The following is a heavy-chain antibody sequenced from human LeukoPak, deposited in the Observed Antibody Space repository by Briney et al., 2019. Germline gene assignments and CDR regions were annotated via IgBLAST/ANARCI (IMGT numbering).Heavy chain of an antibody. J-gene: IGHJ2*01. V-gene: IGHV4-30-2*01. Sequence: PSETLSLTCAVSGGSISSGGYSWRWIRQPPGKGLEWIGYIYHSGSTYYNPSLKSRVTISLDRYKNQFSLKLTSVTAADTAVYYCARYSSTWPYWYFNPWGRGTLVTVSS. CDR1: GGSISSGGYS. D-gene: IGHD6-13*01. CDR3: ARYSSTWPYWYFNP. CDR2: IYHSGST.